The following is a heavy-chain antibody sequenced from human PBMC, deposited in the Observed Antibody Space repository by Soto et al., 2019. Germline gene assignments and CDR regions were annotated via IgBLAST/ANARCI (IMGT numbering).Heavy chain of an antibody. CDR2: SFSSGGT. CDR1: GFTLDKYT. CDR3: ARDRAPDGIWTFDS. Sequence: GGSLRLSCAAFGFTLDKYTMGWVRQAPGKGLEWVAESFSSGGTQYAESGKGRFTISRDNSRNMVFLQMNGLRVEDTALYYCARDRAPDGIWTFDSWGQGALVTVSS. D-gene: IGHD3-9*01. J-gene: IGHJ4*02. V-gene: IGHV3-53*01.